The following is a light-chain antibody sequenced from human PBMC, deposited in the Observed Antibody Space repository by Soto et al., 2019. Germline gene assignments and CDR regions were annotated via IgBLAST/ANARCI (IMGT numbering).Light chain of an antibody. J-gene: IGKJ1*01. V-gene: IGKV2-28*01. CDR2: LGS. Sequence: DIVMTQSPLSLPVTPGEPASISCRSSQSLLHSNGYNYLDWYLQKPGQSPQLLIALGSNRASGVPVRFSGSGSGTDFTLKISRVEAEDVGVYYCMQALQPPWTFGQGTNVEIK. CDR1: QSLLHSNGYNY. CDR3: MQALQPPWT.